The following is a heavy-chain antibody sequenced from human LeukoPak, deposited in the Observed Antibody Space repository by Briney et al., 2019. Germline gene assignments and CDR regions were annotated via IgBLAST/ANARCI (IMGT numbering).Heavy chain of an antibody. J-gene: IGHJ4*02. CDR2: MYYSGST. D-gene: IGHD5-18*01. V-gene: IGHV4-39*01. Sequence: SETLSLTCTVSGGSISSSSYYWGWIRQPPGKGLEWIGSMYYSGSTYYNPSLESRVTISVDTSKNQFSLKLTSVTAADTAVYYCATFRGYNYGHNDYWGQGTLVTVSS. CDR3: ATFRGYNYGHNDY. CDR1: GGSISSSSYY.